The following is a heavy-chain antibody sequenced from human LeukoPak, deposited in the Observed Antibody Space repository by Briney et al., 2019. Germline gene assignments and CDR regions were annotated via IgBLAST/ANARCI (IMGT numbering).Heavy chain of an antibody. CDR3: ARGLVDYGSGSYHNIDY. D-gene: IGHD3-10*01. CDR1: GGSFSGYY. J-gene: IGHJ4*02. Sequence: SETLSLTCAVYGGSFSGYYWSWIRQPPGKGLEWIGEINHSGSTNYNPSLKSRVTISVDTSKNQFSLKLSSVTAADTAVYYCARGLVDYGSGSYHNIDYWGQGTLVTVSS. CDR2: INHSGST. V-gene: IGHV4-34*01.